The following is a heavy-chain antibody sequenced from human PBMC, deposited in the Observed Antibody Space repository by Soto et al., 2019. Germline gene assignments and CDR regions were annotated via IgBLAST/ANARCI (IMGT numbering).Heavy chain of an antibody. CDR1: GYTFTDYD. Sequence: QVQLMQSGAEVRKPGASVKVSCRASGYTFTDYDINWVRQATGQGLEWLGWMTPNSGNTGHALKFQGRVTLTRDISRSTAYMELSSLTSEDTAVYYCARNLYSTGDFDHWGQGTLVTVSS. V-gene: IGHV1-8*02. J-gene: IGHJ5*02. CDR2: MTPNSGNT. CDR3: ARNLYSTGDFDH. D-gene: IGHD3-10*01.